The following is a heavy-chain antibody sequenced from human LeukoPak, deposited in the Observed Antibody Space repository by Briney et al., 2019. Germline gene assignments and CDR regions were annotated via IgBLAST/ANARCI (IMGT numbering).Heavy chain of an antibody. CDR1: GYTFTGYY. Sequence: ASVKVSCKASGYTFTGYYMHWVRQAPGQGLEWMGWISAYNGNTNYAQKLQGRVTMTTDTSTSTAYMELRSLRSDDTAVYYCARVDYLGRGIYYYFDYGARGTLATASS. CDR3: ARVDYLGRGIYYYFDY. CDR2: ISAYNGNT. D-gene: IGHD3-10*01. J-gene: IGHJ4*02. V-gene: IGHV1-18*04.